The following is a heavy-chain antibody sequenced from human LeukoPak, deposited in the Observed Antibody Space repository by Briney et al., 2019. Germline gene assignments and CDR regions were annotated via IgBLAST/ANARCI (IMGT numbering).Heavy chain of an antibody. V-gene: IGHV1-2*02. CDR1: GYTFTGYY. CDR3: GREGGSCCFHD. J-gene: IGHJ4*02. CDR2: INPNSGGT. D-gene: IGHD6-19*01. Sequence: ASVKVSCKASGYTFTGYYIHWVRQAPGQGLEWMGWINPNSGGTNYAHKYQGRVTMTRDTSISTAYMELSRLRFDATAAYYCGREGGSCCFHDWGQGTLVTVSS.